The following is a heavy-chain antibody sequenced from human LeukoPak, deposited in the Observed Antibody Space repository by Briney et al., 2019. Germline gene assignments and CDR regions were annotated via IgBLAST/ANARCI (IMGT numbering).Heavy chain of an antibody. Sequence: SETLSLTCTVSGGSISSTIYYWGWIRQPPGKGLEWIGSIYYSGSTYYNPSLKSRVTISVDTSKNQFSLKLSSVTAADTAVYYCASQRGYCSGGSCYGRWFDPWGQGTLVTVSS. J-gene: IGHJ5*02. CDR3: ASQRGYCSGGSCYGRWFDP. D-gene: IGHD2-15*01. V-gene: IGHV4-39*01. CDR2: IYYSGST. CDR1: GGSISSTIYY.